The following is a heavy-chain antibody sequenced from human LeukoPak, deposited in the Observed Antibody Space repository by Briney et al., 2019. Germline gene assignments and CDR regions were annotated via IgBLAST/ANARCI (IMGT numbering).Heavy chain of an antibody. CDR1: GYSFTSYW. CDR2: IYPGDSDT. D-gene: IGHD6-13*01. Sequence: PGESLKISCKGSGYSFTSYWIGWVSQMPGKGLEWMGIIYPGDSDTRYSPSFQGQVTISADKSISTAYLQWSSLKASDTAMYYCARRYSSSWYGYYFDYWGQGTLVTVSS. CDR3: ARRYSSSWYGYYFDY. J-gene: IGHJ4*02. V-gene: IGHV5-51*03.